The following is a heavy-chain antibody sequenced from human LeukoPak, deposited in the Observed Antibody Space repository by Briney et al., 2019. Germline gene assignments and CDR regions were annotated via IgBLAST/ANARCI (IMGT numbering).Heavy chain of an antibody. D-gene: IGHD6-6*01. J-gene: IGHJ4*02. Sequence: ASVKVSCKASGYTFTSYGISWVRQAPGQGLEWMGWISAYNGNTNHAQKLQGRVTMTTDTSTSTAYMELRSLRSDDTAVYYCARCIAARRYIQGELDYWGQGTLVTVSS. CDR1: GYTFTSYG. CDR3: ARCIAARRYIQGELDY. V-gene: IGHV1-18*01. CDR2: ISAYNGNT.